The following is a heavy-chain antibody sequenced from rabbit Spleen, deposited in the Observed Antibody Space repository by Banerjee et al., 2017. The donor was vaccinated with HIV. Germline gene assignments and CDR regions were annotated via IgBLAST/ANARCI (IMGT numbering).Heavy chain of an antibody. V-gene: IGHV1S40*01. J-gene: IGHJ3*01. CDR3: ARGSATMTMVITGYYLSL. CDR2: IYTGDGVST. D-gene: IGHD2-1*01. Sequence: QSLEESGGDLVKPGASLTLSCIASGVSFSSSSYMCWVRQAPGKGLEWIACIYTGDGVSTAYASWAKGRFTVSKTSSTTVTLQLNSLTAADTATYFCARGSATMTMVITGYYLSLWGQGTLVTVS. CDR1: GVSFSSSSY.